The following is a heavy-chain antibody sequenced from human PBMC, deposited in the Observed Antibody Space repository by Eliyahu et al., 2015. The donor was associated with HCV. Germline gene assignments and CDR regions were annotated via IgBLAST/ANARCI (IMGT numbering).Heavy chain of an antibody. V-gene: IGHV1-3*01. D-gene: IGHD5-24*01. CDR3: ARGRDGYNMGGYFDY. CDR1: GYTFTINT. J-gene: IGHJ4*02. Sequence: QVQLVQSGAEVKRPGASVRISCKASGYTFTINTIHWVRQAPGQRLEWLGWINGGSGKTKFAEDFQRRVIITRDTSATSVYMELSGLTSEDTALYFCARGRDGYNMGGYFDYWGQGTLVTVSS. CDR2: INGGSGKT.